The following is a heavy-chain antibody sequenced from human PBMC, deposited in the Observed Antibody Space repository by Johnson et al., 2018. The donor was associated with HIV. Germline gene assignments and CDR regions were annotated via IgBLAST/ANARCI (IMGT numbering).Heavy chain of an antibody. CDR3: AKAYCPGCDAFDI. CDR1: GFTFSSHD. D-gene: IGHD2-21*01. J-gene: IGHJ3*02. V-gene: IGHV3-30*18. CDR2: ISYEGGKK. Sequence: QVQLVESGGGVVQPGRSLRLSCGASGFTFSSHDMDWVRQAPGKGLEWVGSISYEGGKKYYADSVKDRFTISRDNSKNTVNLQMKSLRTEDSGVYYCAKAYCPGCDAFDIWGQGTMVTVSS.